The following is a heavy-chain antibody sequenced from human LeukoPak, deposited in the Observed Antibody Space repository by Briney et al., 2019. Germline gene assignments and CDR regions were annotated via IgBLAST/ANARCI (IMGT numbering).Heavy chain of an antibody. V-gene: IGHV4-59*01. CDR2: IYYSGST. CDR3: ARVYYSSSYDYWYFDL. Sequence: SETLSLTCAVYGGSFSGYYWSWIRQPPGKGLEWIGYIYYSGSTNYNPSLKSRVTISVDTSKNQFSLKLSSVTAADTAVYYCARVYYSSSYDYWYFDLWGRGALVTVSS. J-gene: IGHJ2*01. CDR1: GGSFSGYY. D-gene: IGHD6-13*01.